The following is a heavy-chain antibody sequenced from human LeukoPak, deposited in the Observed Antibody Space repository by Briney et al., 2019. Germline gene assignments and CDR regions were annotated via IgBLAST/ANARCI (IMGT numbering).Heavy chain of an antibody. Sequence: PGGSLRLSCAASGFTFSSYAMSWVRQAPGKGLEWVSVIYSGGSTYYADSVKGRFTISRDNSKNTLYLQMNSLRAEDTAMYYCARDRFGYGGNSGLWGQGTLVTVSS. V-gene: IGHV3-66*01. CDR1: GFTFSSYA. D-gene: IGHD4-23*01. CDR3: ARDRFGYGGNSGL. CDR2: IYSGGST. J-gene: IGHJ4*02.